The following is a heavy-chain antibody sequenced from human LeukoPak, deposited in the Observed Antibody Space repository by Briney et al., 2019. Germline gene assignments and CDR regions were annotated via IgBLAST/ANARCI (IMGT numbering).Heavy chain of an antibody. CDR1: GFTFTNAW. V-gene: IGHV3-15*01. CDR3: SAYPVGVVVVATRHFDY. D-gene: IGHD2-15*01. CDR2: IKSKIDGGTT. Sequence: GGSLRLSCAASGFTFTNAWMNWVRQAPGKGLEWVGRIKSKIDGGTTDYAAPVKGRFTVSRDDSKNMLYLEMNSLENEDTAVYYCSAYPVGVVVVATRHFDYWGQGTLVTVSS. J-gene: IGHJ4*02.